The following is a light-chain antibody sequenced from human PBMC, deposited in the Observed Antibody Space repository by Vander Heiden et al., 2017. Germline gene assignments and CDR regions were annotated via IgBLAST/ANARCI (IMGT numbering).Light chain of an antibody. Sequence: DIQMTQSPSSVFASVGDRVSITCRASQGINNWLVWYQQKPGKAPKLLIYAASNLYSGVPPRFSGSGSGTDFTHTISSLQPEDFATYYCEQTNSFPHTFGQGTKVEIK. J-gene: IGKJ2*01. CDR2: AAS. CDR3: EQTNSFPHT. CDR1: QGINNW. V-gene: IGKV1-12*01.